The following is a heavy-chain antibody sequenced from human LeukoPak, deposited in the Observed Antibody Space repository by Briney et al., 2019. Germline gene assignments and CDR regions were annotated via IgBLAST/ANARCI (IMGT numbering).Heavy chain of an antibody. CDR1: GVSISSSNYY. D-gene: IGHD2-2*02. Sequence: SETLSLTCTGSGVSISSSNYYWGWLRQPPGKGLEWIGSMYYGGNTYYNSSLKSRVTISVDTSKNQFSLRLTSVTAADTAVYYCTRHEGRNRGNMVIVPAAIISWGQGTLVTVSS. V-gene: IGHV4-39*01. CDR3: TRHEGRNRGNMVIVPAAIIS. J-gene: IGHJ4*02. CDR2: MYYGGNT.